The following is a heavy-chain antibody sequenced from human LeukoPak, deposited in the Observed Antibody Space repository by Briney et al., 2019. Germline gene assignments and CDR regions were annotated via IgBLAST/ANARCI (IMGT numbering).Heavy chain of an antibody. J-gene: IGHJ4*02. Sequence: GGSLRLSCAASGFTFSSYGMHWVRQAPGKGLEWVAFIRYDGSNKYYADSVKGRFTISRDNSKNTLYLQMDSLRAEDTTVYYCARVTPQGWGLDYWGQGTLVTVSS. D-gene: IGHD2-21*01. CDR3: ARVTPQGWGLDY. CDR2: IRYDGSNK. V-gene: IGHV3-30*02. CDR1: GFTFSSYG.